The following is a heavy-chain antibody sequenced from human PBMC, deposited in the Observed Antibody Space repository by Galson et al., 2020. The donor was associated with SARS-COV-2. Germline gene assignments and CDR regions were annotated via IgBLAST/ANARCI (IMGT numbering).Heavy chain of an antibody. CDR2: IDWDDDK. CDR1: GFSLSTSGMC. J-gene: IGHJ4*02. CDR3: ARTYRAQQLWGFDF. D-gene: IGHD5-18*01. Sequence: LVKPTQTLTLTCTFSGFSLSTSGMCMSWIRQPPGKALEWLELIDWDDDKYYSTSLKTRLTISKDTSKNQVVLTMTNMDPVDTATYYCARTYRAQQLWGFDFWGQGTLVTVSS. V-gene: IGHV2-70*01.